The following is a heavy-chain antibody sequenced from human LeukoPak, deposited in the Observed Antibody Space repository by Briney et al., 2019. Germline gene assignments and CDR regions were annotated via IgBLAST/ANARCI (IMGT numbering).Heavy chain of an antibody. J-gene: IGHJ5*02. V-gene: IGHV4-4*07. D-gene: IGHD3-10*02. CDR2: IYTSGST. CDR1: GGSISSYY. CDR3: AGHRPVLNWFDP. Sequence: SETLSLTCTVSGGSISSYYWSWIRQPAGKGLEWIGRIYTSGSTNYNPSLKSRVTISVDTSKNQFSLKLSSVTAADTAVYYCAGHRPVLNWFDPWGQGTLVTVSS.